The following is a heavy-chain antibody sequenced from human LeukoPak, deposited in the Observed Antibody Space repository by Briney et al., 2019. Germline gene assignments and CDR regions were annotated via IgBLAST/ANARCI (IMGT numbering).Heavy chain of an antibody. D-gene: IGHD6-19*01. J-gene: IGHJ6*02. V-gene: IGHV4-34*01. CDR1: GGSFSGYY. Sequence: SETLSLTCAAYGGSFSGYYWSWIRQPPGKGLEWIGEINHSGSTNYNPSLKSRVTISVDTSKNQFSLKLSSVTAADTAVYYCARVGRQWLGYYYYGMDVWGQGTTVTVSS. CDR2: INHSGST. CDR3: ARVGRQWLGYYYYGMDV.